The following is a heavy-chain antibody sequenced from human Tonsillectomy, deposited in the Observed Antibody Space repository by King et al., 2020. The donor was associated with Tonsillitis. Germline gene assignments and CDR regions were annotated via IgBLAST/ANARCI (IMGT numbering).Heavy chain of an antibody. CDR3: ARYVSGNFDC. V-gene: IGHV4-39*01. D-gene: IGHD1-26*01. J-gene: IGHJ4*02. CDR2: MYYSGSI. CDR1: GGSISRGDHF. Sequence: QLQESGPGVVKPSETLSLTCTVSGGSISRGDHFWAWIRQPPGKGLEWIGYMYYSGSIFYNPSLKSRITISGGTSENRFSLKLNPVTAADTAVYFFARYVSGNFDCWGQGALVTVSS.